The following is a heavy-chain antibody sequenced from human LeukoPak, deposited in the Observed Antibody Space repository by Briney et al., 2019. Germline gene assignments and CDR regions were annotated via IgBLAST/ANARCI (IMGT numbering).Heavy chain of an antibody. V-gene: IGHV1-8*01. CDR1: GYTFTNFD. Sequence: ASVKVSCKASGYTFTNFDINWVRQASGQGLEWMGWMSPNSGYTDYAQKFQGRVTMTRNTSINTAYMEMSSLTSEDTAVYYCARETGDRENYYYMDVWGKGTTVTVSS. CDR3: ARETGDRENYYYMDV. J-gene: IGHJ6*03. CDR2: MSPNSGYT. D-gene: IGHD7-27*01.